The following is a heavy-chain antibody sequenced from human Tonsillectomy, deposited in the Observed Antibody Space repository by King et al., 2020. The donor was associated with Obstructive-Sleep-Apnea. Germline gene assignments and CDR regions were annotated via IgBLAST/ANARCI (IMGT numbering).Heavy chain of an antibody. Sequence: VQLVESGGGLVQPGGSLRLSCAASGFTFSSYDMHWVRQATGKGLEWVSGIGTAGDTYYPGSVKGRFNISRENAKNSLYLQMNSLRAGDTAVYYCARAFLSYSSSWYIGYWGQGTLVTVSS. J-gene: IGHJ4*02. V-gene: IGHV3-13*01. CDR1: GFTFSSYD. D-gene: IGHD6-13*01. CDR2: IGTAGDT. CDR3: ARAFLSYSSSWYIGY.